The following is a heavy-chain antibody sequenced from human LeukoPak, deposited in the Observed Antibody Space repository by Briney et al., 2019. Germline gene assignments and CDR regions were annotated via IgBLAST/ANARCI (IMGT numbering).Heavy chain of an antibody. V-gene: IGHV3-30*02. CDR3: AKEIYGSGRYSPNGFDP. Sequence: GGSLRLSCAASGFTFSSYGMHWVRQAPGKGLEWVAFIRYDGSNKYYADSVKGRFAISRDNSKNTLYMQMNSLRAEDTAVYYCAKEIYGSGRYSPNGFDPWGQGTLVTVSS. CDR1: GFTFSSYG. D-gene: IGHD3-10*01. J-gene: IGHJ5*02. CDR2: IRYDGSNK.